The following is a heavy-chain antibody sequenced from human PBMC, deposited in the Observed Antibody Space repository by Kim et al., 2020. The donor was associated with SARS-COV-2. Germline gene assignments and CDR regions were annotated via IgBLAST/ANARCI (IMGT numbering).Heavy chain of an antibody. V-gene: IGHV3-21*01. CDR2: ISSSSSFI. D-gene: IGHD2-2*01. Sequence: GGSLRLSCAASGFTFSTYSMNWVRQAPGKGLEWVSSISSSSSFIYYADSVRGRFTISRDNAKNSLYLQMNSLRPEDTAVYYCARGEEGVCSTTSCDYYGMDVWGQGTTVTVSS. CDR3: ARGEEGVCSTTSCDYYGMDV. J-gene: IGHJ6*02. CDR1: GFTFSTYS.